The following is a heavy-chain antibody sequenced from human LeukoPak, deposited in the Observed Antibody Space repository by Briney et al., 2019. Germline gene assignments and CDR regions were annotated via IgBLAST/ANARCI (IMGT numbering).Heavy chain of an antibody. CDR3: TRDVRLRHKYYYMDV. CDR2: ITNSGSST. D-gene: IGHD4-17*01. Sequence: GGSLRLSCVASGFTFSDYYMSWIRQAPGKGLEWISYITNSGSSTFYADSVKGRFSISRDNANNSLFLQMNSLRAEDTAVYYCTRDVRLRHKYYYMDVWGKGTTVTVSS. V-gene: IGHV3-11*04. J-gene: IGHJ6*03. CDR1: GFTFSDYY.